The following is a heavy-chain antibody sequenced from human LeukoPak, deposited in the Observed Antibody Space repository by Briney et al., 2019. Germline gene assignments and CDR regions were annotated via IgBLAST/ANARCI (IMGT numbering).Heavy chain of an antibody. J-gene: IGHJ4*02. CDR2: ISAYNGNT. CDR3: ARKDYSSGWYEGNY. D-gene: IGHD6-19*01. Sequence: GASVKVSCKASGYTFTSYGISWVRQAPGQGLEWMGWISAYNGNTNYAQKLQGRVTMTTDTSTGTAYMELRSLRSDDTAVYYCARKDYSSGWYEGNYWGQGTLVTVSS. CDR1: GYTFTSYG. V-gene: IGHV1-18*01.